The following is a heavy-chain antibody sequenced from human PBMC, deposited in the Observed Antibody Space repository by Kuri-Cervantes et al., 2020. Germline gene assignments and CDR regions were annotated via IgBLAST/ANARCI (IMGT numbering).Heavy chain of an antibody. D-gene: IGHD3-10*01. Sequence: SETLSLTCTVSGGSISSYYWSWIRQPPGKGLEWIGYIYYSGSTNYNPSLKSRVTISVDTSKNQFSLKLSSVTAADTALYYCARVHLIMVQGVIIGVWFDPWGQGTLVTVSS. V-gene: IGHV4-59*13. J-gene: IGHJ5*02. CDR2: IYYSGST. CDR3: ARVHLIMVQGVIIGVWFDP. CDR1: GGSISSYY.